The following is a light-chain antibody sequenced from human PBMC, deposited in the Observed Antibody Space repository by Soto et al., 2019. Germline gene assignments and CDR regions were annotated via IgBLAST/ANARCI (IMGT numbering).Light chain of an antibody. J-gene: IGKJ5*01. CDR2: GAS. V-gene: IGKV3D-20*02. CDR1: QSVSSSY. Sequence: IVLTQSPCPLSLSPGERATLSCRASQSVSSSYLAWYQQKPGQAPRLLIYGASSRATGIPDRFSGSGSGTDFTLTISRLEPEDFAVYYCQQRSNWPPITFGQGTRLEIK. CDR3: QQRSNWPPIT.